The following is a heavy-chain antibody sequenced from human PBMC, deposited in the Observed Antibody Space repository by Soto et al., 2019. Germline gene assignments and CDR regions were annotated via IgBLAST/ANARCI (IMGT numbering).Heavy chain of an antibody. CDR1: GFTFSDYY. Sequence: QVQLVESGGGLVKPGGSLRLYCAASGFTFSDYYMSWIRQAPGKGLEWVSYLGSSGRTIYYADSVKGRFTISRDNAKNSLYLQMNSLRADDTAVYYCARALIIAAALGHWFYPWGQGTLVTVSS. J-gene: IGHJ5*02. CDR3: ARALIIAAALGHWFYP. D-gene: IGHD6-13*01. V-gene: IGHV3-11*01. CDR2: LGSSGRTI.